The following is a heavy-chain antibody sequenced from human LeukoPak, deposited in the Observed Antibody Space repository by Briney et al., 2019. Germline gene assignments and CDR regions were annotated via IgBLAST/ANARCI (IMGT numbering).Heavy chain of an antibody. CDR3: ARHGSVSSGALV. J-gene: IGHJ4*02. CDR1: GGSFSGYY. V-gene: IGHV4-34*01. CDR2: INHSGST. D-gene: IGHD3-22*01. Sequence: KPSETLSLTCAVYGGSFSGYYWSWIRQPPGKGLEWIGEINHSGSTNYNPSLKSRVTISVDTSKNQFSLKLSSVTAADTAVYYCARHGSVSSGALVWGQGTLVTVSS.